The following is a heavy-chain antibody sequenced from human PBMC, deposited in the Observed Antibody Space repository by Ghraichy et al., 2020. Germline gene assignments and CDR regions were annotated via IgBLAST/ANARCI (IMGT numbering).Heavy chain of an antibody. CDR3: ALTCVAGLQGGFDY. V-gene: IGHV2-70*01. CDR1: GFSLSTSGMC. J-gene: IGHJ4*02. D-gene: IGHD3-16*01. CDR2: IDWDDDK. Sequence: SGPTLVNPTQTLTLTCTFSGFSLSTSGMCVSWIRQPPGKALEWLALIDWDDDKYYSTSLKTRLTISKDTSKNQVVLTMTNMDPVDTATYYCALTCVAGLQGGFDYWGQGTLVTVSS.